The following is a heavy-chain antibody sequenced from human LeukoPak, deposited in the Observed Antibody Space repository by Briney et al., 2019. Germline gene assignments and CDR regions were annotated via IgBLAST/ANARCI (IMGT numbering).Heavy chain of an antibody. CDR2: IYYSGST. D-gene: IGHD3-22*01. V-gene: IGHV4-59*01. Sequence: SETLSLTCTVSGGSISSYYWSWIRQLPGKGLEWIGYIYYSGSTNYNPSLKSRATISVDTSKNQFSLKLSSVTAADTAVYYCARGGNSYYDSSGYPGWAFDIWGQGTMVTVSS. CDR3: ARGGNSYYDSSGYPGWAFDI. CDR1: GGSISSYY. J-gene: IGHJ3*02.